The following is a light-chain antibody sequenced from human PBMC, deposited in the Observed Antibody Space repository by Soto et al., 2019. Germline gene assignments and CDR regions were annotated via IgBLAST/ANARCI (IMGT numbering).Light chain of an antibody. V-gene: IGKV3-11*01. CDR2: DAS. CDR1: QSVISY. CDR3: QLRSNWPPRYT. J-gene: IGKJ2*01. Sequence: EIVLAQSPATLSLSPGERATLSCRASQSVISYLAWYQQKPGQAPRLLIYDASNRATGIPARFSGSGSGTDFTLTIRSLEPDDFAVYYFQLRSNWPPRYTFGQGTKLESK.